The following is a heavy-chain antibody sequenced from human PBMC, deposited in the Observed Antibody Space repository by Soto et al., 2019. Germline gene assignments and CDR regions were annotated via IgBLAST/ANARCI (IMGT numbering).Heavy chain of an antibody. J-gene: IGHJ4*02. CDR1: GFTFSSYA. CDR3: AREGQQLDFDY. CDR2: ISYDGSNK. Sequence: PGGSLRLSCAASGFTFSSYAMHWVRQAPGKGLEWVAVISYDGSNKYYADSVKGRFTISRDNSKNTLYLQMNSLRAEDTAVYYCAREGQQLDFDYWGQGTLVTVSS. D-gene: IGHD6-13*01. V-gene: IGHV3-30-3*01.